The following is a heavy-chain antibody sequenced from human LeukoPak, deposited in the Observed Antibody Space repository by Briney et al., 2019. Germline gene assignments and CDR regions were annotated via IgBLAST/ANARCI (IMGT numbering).Heavy chain of an antibody. CDR1: GYTFTSYD. V-gene: IGHV1-8*01. Sequence: ASVKVSCKASGYTFTSYDINWVRQATGQGLEWMGWMNPNSGNTGYAQKFQGRVTMTRNTSISTAYMELSSLRSDDTAVYHCARFGAAAGKFYMDVWGKGTTVTISS. CDR3: ARFGAAAGKFYMDV. CDR2: MNPNSGNT. J-gene: IGHJ6*03. D-gene: IGHD6-13*01.